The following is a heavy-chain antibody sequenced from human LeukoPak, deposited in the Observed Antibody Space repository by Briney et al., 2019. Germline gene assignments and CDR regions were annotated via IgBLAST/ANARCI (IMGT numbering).Heavy chain of an antibody. J-gene: IGHJ5*02. CDR2: ISHDGRHN. Sequence: PGRSMRLSCAASGFTFSSYAMHWVRQAPGKGLEWVAVISHDGRHNYYADSVKGRFTISRDNSNNPLYLQMNSLRAEDTAVYYCVRAYSGSYFNWFDPWGQGTLVTVSS. D-gene: IGHD1-26*01. V-gene: IGHV3-30*01. CDR3: VRAYSGSYFNWFDP. CDR1: GFTFSSYA.